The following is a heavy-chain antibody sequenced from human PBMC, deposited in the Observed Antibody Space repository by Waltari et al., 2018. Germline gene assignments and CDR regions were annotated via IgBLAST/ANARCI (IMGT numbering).Heavy chain of an antibody. CDR1: GFTVSSNY. V-gene: IGHV3-66*02. D-gene: IGHD3-16*01. CDR2: IYSGGST. CDR3: ARELPSGGGVGDY. Sequence: EVQVVESGGGLVQPGGSLRLSCAASGFTVSSNYMMGVRQPPGKGLEWVSTIYSGGSTYYADSLRGRFTISRDNSKNTLYLQMNSLTPEDSAVYYCARELPSGGGVGDYWGQGTLVTVSS. J-gene: IGHJ4*02.